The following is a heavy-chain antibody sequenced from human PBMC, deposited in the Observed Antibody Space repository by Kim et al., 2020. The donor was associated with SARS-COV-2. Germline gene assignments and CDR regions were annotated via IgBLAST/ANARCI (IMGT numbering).Heavy chain of an antibody. CDR2: ISAYNGNT. V-gene: IGHV1-18*01. J-gene: IGHJ4*02. CDR3: ARDRVAAAGVGPSPLGRXVX. Sequence: ASVKVSCKASGYTFTSYGISWVRQAPGQGLEWMGWISAYNGNTNYAQKLQGRVTMTTDTSTSTAYMELRSLRSDDTAVYYCARDRVAAAGVGPSPLGRXVXWGQGTLVTXSS. CDR1: GYTFTSYG. D-gene: IGHD6-13*01.